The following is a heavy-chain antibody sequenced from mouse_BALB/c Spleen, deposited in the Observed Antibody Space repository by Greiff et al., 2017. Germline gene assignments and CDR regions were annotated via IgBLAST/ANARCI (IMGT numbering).Heavy chain of an antibody. V-gene: IGHV1-62-2*01. J-gene: IGHJ4*01. D-gene: IGHD1-3*01. CDR2: FYPGSGSI. Sequence: VKLQESGAGLVKPGASVKLSCKASGYTFTEYIIHWVKQRSGQGLEWIGWFYPGSGSIKYNEKFKDKATLTADKSSSTVYMELSRLTSEDSAVYFCARHEDKDDVRSYAMDYWGQGTSVTVSS. CDR3: ARHEDKDDVRSYAMDY. CDR1: GYTFTEYI.